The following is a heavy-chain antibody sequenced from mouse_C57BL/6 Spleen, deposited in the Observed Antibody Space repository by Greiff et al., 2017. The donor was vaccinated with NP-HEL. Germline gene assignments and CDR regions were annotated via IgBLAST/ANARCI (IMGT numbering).Heavy chain of an antibody. Sequence: QVTLKVSGPGLLQPSQTLSLTCSFSGFSLSTSGMGVSWIRQPSGQGLEWLAHIYWDDDKRYNPFLKSRLTISKDTSRNQIFVNITSVDTADTATYYCARGMDYYGSSYAFDVWGTGTTVTVSS. CDR3: ARGMDYYGSSYAFDV. CDR2: IYWDDDK. CDR1: GFSLSTSGMG. V-gene: IGHV8-12*01. D-gene: IGHD1-1*01. J-gene: IGHJ1*03.